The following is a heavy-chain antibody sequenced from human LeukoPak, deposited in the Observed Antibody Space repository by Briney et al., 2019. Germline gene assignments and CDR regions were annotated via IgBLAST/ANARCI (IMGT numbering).Heavy chain of an antibody. CDR1: GFTFSSYA. CDR2: VSGSGGST. V-gene: IGHV3-23*01. J-gene: IGHJ4*02. Sequence: GGSLRLSCAASGFTFSSYAMSWVRQAPGKGLEWVSAVSGSGGSTYYADSVKGRFTISRDNSKNTLYLQMNSLRAEDTAVYYCAKDAHPVVVAVPGYFDYWGQGTLVTVSS. CDR3: AKDAHPVVVAVPGYFDY. D-gene: IGHD2-15*01.